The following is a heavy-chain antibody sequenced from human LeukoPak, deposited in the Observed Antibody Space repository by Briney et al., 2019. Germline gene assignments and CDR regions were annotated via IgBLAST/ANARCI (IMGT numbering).Heavy chain of an antibody. V-gene: IGHV4-4*07. D-gene: IGHD6-13*01. CDR1: GGSISSYN. CDR3: ARGVGYSSSWYLSWFDP. J-gene: IGHJ5*02. Sequence: SETLSLTCTVSGGSISSYNWSWIRQPAGKGLEWIGRIYTSGSTNYNPSLKSRVTMSVDTSQNQFSLKLSSVTAADTAVYYCARGVGYSSSWYLSWFDPWGQGTLVTVSS. CDR2: IYTSGST.